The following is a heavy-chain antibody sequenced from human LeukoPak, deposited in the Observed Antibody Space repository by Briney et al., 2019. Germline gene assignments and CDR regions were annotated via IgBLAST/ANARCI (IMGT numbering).Heavy chain of an antibody. CDR1: GGSISSNNWY. V-gene: IGHV4-39*01. D-gene: IGHD2-15*01. J-gene: IGHJ5*02. CDR3: ARRAHVGEPAA. CDR2: IYYSGST. Sequence: SETLSLTCTVSGGSISSNNWYWGWIRQPPGKGLEWIGSIYYSGSTYYNPSLKSRVTISVDTSKNQFSLKLSSVTAADTAVYFCARRAHVGEPAAWGQGTLVTVSS.